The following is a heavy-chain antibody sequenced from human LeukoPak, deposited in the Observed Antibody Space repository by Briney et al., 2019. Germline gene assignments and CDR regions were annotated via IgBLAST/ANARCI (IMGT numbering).Heavy chain of an antibody. CDR2: INDYAGNT. CDR1: GGSFTDYF. D-gene: IGHD3-22*01. J-gene: IGHJ6*02. V-gene: IGHV4-34*01. CDR3: ARGRIAKIVVVHSFHYGMDV. Sequence: SETLSLTCDVFGGSFTDYFWTWIRQSPGKGLEWIGEINDYAGNTNYNPSLNSRVSISLEKSKDQFSLELRSVTAADAAVYYCARGRIAKIVVVHSFHYGMDVWGQGTTVTVSS.